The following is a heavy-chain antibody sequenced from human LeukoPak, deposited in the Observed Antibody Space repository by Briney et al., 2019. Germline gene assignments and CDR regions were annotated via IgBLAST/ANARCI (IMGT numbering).Heavy chain of an antibody. D-gene: IGHD1-14*01. CDR3: AREDRITEVEDAFAI. CDR2: INPNSGGT. Sequence: AAVKVSCKASGYTFTGYSMHWVRQAPGQGLEWMGWINPNSGGTNYAQKFQGRVTMTRDTSISTAYMELSRLSSDDTAVYYCAREDRITEVEDAFAIWGQGTVVIVSS. CDR1: GYTFTGYS. V-gene: IGHV1-2*02. J-gene: IGHJ3*02.